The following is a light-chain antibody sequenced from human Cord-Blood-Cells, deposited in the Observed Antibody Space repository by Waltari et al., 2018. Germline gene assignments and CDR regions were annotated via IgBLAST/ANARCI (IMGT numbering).Light chain of an antibody. CDR3: QQYYSTPLT. Sequence: DIVMTQSPASLAVSLGERATTNCKSSQSVLYSSNNKNYLDWYQQKPGQPPKLLIYWASTRESGVPDRFSGSGSGTDFTLTISSLQAEDVAVYYCQQYYSTPLTFGGGTKVEIK. J-gene: IGKJ4*01. CDR2: WAS. CDR1: QSVLYSSNNKNY. V-gene: IGKV4-1*01.